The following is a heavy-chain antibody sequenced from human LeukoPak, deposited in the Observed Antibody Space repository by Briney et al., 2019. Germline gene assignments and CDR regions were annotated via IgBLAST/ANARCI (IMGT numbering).Heavy chain of an antibody. D-gene: IGHD3-10*01. CDR2: ISSSSSYI. Sequence: GGSLRLSCAASGFTFSNYAMSWVRQAPGKGLEWVSSISSSSSYIYYADSVKGRFTISRDNAKNSLYLQMNSLRAEDTAVYYCASRGLTSAFDYWGQGTLVTVSS. J-gene: IGHJ4*02. CDR1: GFTFSNYA. V-gene: IGHV3-21*01. CDR3: ASRGLTSAFDY.